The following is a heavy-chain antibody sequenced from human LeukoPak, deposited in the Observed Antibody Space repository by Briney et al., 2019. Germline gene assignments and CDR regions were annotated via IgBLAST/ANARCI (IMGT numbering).Heavy chain of an antibody. CDR1: GYTFTGYY. Sequence: GASVKVSCKASGYTFTGYYMHWVRQAPGQGLEWMGWFNPNSGGTNYAQKFQGRVTMTRDTSISTAYMELSRLRSDDTAVYYCARDVTIFGVVNLFDYWGQGTLATVSS. D-gene: IGHD3-3*01. CDR3: ARDVTIFGVVNLFDY. J-gene: IGHJ4*02. CDR2: FNPNSGGT. V-gene: IGHV1-2*02.